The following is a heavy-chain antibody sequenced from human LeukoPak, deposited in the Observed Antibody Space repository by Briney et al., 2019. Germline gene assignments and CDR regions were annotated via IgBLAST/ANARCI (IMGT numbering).Heavy chain of an antibody. J-gene: IGHJ4*02. CDR3: ARVCIPPINIAARGEYFDY. V-gene: IGHV4-30-2*01. Sequence: SQTLSLTCTVSGGSISSGGYYWSWIRQPPGKGLEWIGYIYHSGSTYYNPSLKSRVTISVDRSKNQFSLKLSSVTAADTAVYYCARVCIPPINIAARGEYFDYWGQGTLVTVSS. CDR1: GGSISSGGYY. CDR2: IYHSGST. D-gene: IGHD6-6*01.